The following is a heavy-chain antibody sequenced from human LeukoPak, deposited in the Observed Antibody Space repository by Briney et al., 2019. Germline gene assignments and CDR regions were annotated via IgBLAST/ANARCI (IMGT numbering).Heavy chain of an antibody. CDR3: ARLQYDTSGSHGALDI. D-gene: IGHD3-22*01. CDR2: INWNGVNT. CDR1: GFFFVEYA. V-gene: IGHV3-20*04. J-gene: IGHJ3*02. Sequence: GGSLRLSCAASGFFFVEYAMNSVRQAPGKGPEWVSGINWNGVNTGYADSVKGRFTISRDNAKNSLHLQMSSLRAEDTALYYGARLQYDTSGSHGALDIWGRGTIVTVSS.